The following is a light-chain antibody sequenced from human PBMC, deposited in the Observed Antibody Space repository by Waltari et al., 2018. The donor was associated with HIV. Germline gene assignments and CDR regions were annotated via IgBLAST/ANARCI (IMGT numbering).Light chain of an antibody. CDR2: TNS. CDR1: TSNIGSNS. CDR3: AAWDNSLNAYV. Sequence: QSVVTQPPSASGTPGQRITISCSGSTSNIGSNSVNWYQHLPGTAPKFLIYTNSQRPSGVPDRFSGSKSGTSASLAISGIQSEDEADYYCAAWDNSLNAYVFGTGTKVTVL. J-gene: IGLJ1*01. V-gene: IGLV1-44*01.